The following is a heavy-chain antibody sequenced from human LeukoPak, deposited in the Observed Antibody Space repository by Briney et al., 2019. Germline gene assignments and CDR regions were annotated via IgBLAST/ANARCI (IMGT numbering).Heavy chain of an antibody. CDR2: IYSGGST. J-gene: IGHJ5*02. CDR3: ARGGGYSSGWSYPKTLKPNWFDP. CDR1: GFTVSSNY. D-gene: IGHD6-19*01. Sequence: GGSLRLSCAASGFTVSSNYMSWVRQAPGKGLEWVSVIYSGGSTYYADSVKGRFTNSRDNSKNTLYLQMNSLRAEDTAVYYCARGGGYSSGWSYPKTLKPNWFDPWGQGTLVTVSS. V-gene: IGHV3-66*01.